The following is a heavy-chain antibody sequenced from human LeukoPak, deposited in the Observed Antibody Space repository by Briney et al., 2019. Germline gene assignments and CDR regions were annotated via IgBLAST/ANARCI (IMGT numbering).Heavy chain of an antibody. D-gene: IGHD3-10*01. V-gene: IGHV3-20*04. Sequence: GGSLRLSCAASGFIFSNAWMSWVRQAPGKGLEWVSGINWNGDRTGYADSVKGRFTISRDNAKKSLYLQMNSLRAEDTALYYCARRDYYGSGSPDFWGQGTLVTVSS. CDR3: ARRDYYGSGSPDF. CDR2: INWNGDRT. CDR1: GFIFSNAW. J-gene: IGHJ4*02.